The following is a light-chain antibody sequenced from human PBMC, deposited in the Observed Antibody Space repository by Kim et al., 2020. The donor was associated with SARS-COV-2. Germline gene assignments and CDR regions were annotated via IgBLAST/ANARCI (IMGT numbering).Light chain of an antibody. Sequence: ATLSCMASYSASTRHFSWYHQNPVPATSLLFYCASSSATCISDRFSGSGSGTDLTLTIIRLEPDVFGVYYCQQYCSSLFGGGTKVDIK. CDR1: YSASTRH. J-gene: IGKJ4*01. V-gene: IGKV3-20*01. CDR3: QQYCSSL. CDR2: CAS.